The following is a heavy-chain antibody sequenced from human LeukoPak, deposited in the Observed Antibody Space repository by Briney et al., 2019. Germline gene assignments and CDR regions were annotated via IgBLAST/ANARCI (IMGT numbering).Heavy chain of an antibody. D-gene: IGHD3-10*01. V-gene: IGHV3-23*01. CDR2: ISGSGGST. Sequence: GGSLRLSCAASEFSVGSNYMTWVRQAPGKGLEWVSAISGSGGSTYYADSVKGRFTISRDNSKNTLYLQMNSLRAEDTAVYYCAKDNVYYYGPGSYYPLDAFDIWGQGTMVTVSS. CDR3: AKDNVYYYGPGSYYPLDAFDI. J-gene: IGHJ3*02. CDR1: EFSVGSNY.